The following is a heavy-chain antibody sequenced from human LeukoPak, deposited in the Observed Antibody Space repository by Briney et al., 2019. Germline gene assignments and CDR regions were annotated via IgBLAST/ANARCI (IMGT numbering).Heavy chain of an antibody. J-gene: IGHJ5*02. CDR1: GFTFRDYG. CDR3: AKGGSASHNWFDP. Sequence: GGSLRLSCAASGFTFRDYGMHWIRQAPGKVLGWVAFIRNDGSNEYYPDSVKGRFTISRDNSRNTLYLQMNSLRDEDTAVYYCAKGGSASHNWFDPWGQGTLVTVSS. CDR2: IRNDGSNE. V-gene: IGHV3-30*02. D-gene: IGHD2-15*01.